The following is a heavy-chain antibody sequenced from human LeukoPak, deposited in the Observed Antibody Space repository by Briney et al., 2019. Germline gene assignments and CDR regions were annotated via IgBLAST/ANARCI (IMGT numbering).Heavy chain of an antibody. CDR2: IKSKTDGGTT. CDR3: TTENSSGYYYAFDI. V-gene: IGHV3-15*01. D-gene: IGHD3-22*01. CDR1: GFTFSNAW. J-gene: IGHJ3*02. Sequence: GGSLRLLCAASGFTFSNAWMSWVRQAPWEGREWVGRIKSKTDGGTTDYAAPVKGRFTISRDDSKNTLYLQMNSLKTEDTAVYYCTTENSSGYYYAFDIWGQGTMVTVSS.